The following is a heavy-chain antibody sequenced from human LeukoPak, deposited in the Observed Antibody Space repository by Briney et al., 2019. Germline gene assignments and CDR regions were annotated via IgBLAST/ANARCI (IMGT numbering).Heavy chain of an antibody. D-gene: IGHD1-26*01. CDR2: ISSSSYI. Sequence: GGSLRLSCAASGFTFSSYSMNWVRQAPGKGLEWVSSISSSSYIYYADSVKGRFTLSRDNAKNSLYLQMNSLRAEDTAVYYCARAGGGSYFDYWGQGTLVTVSS. J-gene: IGHJ4*02. CDR1: GFTFSSYS. V-gene: IGHV3-21*01. CDR3: ARAGGGSYFDY.